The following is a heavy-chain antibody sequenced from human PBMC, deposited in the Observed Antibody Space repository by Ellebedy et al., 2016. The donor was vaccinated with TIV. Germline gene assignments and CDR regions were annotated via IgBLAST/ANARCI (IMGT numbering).Heavy chain of an antibody. Sequence: GESLKISCKGSGYSFTSYWIGWVRQMPGKGLEWMGIIYPGDSDTRYSPSFQGQVTISADKSISTAYLQWSSLKASDTAMYYCARRHTYYYDSSGYWKFDYWGQGTLVTVSS. V-gene: IGHV5-51*01. CDR3: ARRHTYYYDSSGYWKFDY. J-gene: IGHJ4*02. D-gene: IGHD3-22*01. CDR2: IYPGDSDT. CDR1: GYSFTSYW.